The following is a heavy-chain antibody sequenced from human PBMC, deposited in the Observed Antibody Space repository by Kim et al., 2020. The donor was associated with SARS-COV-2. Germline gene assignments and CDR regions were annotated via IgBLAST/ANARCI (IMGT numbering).Heavy chain of an antibody. J-gene: IGHJ6*03. D-gene: IGHD3-3*01. V-gene: IGHV4-34*01. CDR2: INHSGST. Sequence: SETLSLTCAVYGGSFSGYYWSWIRQPPGKGLEWIGEINHSGSTNYNPSLKSRVTISVDTSKNQFSLKLSSVTAADTAVYYCARAPLYYDFWSGYYRGGDKLLNYYYYYYMDVWGKGTTGTVSS. CDR1: GGSFSGYY. CDR3: ARAPLYYDFWSGYYRGGDKLLNYYYYYYMDV.